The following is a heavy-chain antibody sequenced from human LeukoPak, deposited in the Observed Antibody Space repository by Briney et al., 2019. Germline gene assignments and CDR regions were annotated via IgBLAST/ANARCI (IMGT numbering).Heavy chain of an antibody. CDR3: ARVSGYDWESFYDY. V-gene: IGHV4-59*01. CDR1: GGSISSYY. Sequence: SETLSLTCTVSGGSISSYYWSWIRQPPGKGLEWIGYIYYSGSTNYNPSLKSRVTISVDTSKNQFSLKLTSVTAADTAVYYCARVSGYDWESFYDYWGQGTLVTVSS. D-gene: IGHD5-12*01. J-gene: IGHJ4*02. CDR2: IYYSGST.